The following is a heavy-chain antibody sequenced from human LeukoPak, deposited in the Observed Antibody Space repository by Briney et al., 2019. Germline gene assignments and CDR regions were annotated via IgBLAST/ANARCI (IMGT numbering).Heavy chain of an antibody. CDR3: ATDAPYSSSWYRNNWFDP. CDR2: FDPEDGET. D-gene: IGHD6-13*01. Sequence: DSVKVSCKVSGYTLTELSMHWVRQAPGKGLEWMGGFDPEDGETIYAQKFQGRVTMTEDTSTDTAYMELSSLRSEDTAVYYCATDAPYSSSWYRNNWFDPWGQGTLVTVSS. J-gene: IGHJ5*02. CDR1: GYTLTELS. V-gene: IGHV1-24*01.